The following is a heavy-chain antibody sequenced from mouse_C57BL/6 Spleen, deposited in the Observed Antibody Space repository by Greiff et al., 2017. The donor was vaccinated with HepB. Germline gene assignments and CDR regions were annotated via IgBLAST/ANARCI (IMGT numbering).Heavy chain of an antibody. Sequence: QVQLQQPGAELVKPGASVKLSCKASGYTFTSYWMHWVKQRPGRGLEWIGRIDPNSGGTKYNEKFKSKATLTVDKPSSTAYMQLSSLTSEDSAVYYCAGDSVDYYGSSYEAMDYWGQGTSVTVSA. V-gene: IGHV1-72*01. CDR1: GYTFTSYW. CDR2: IDPNSGGT. J-gene: IGHJ4*01. CDR3: AGDSVDYYGSSYEAMDY. D-gene: IGHD1-1*01.